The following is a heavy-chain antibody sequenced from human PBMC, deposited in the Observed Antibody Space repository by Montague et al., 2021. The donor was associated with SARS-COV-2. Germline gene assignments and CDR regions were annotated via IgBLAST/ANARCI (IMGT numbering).Heavy chain of an antibody. CDR1: GFSLSTSGVG. J-gene: IGHJ4*02. CDR2: IYWDDDK. Sequence: PALVKPTQTLTLTCTFSGFSLSTSGVGVGWIRQPPGKALERLALIYWDDDKRYSPSLKRRLTITKDTSKNQVVLTMTNMDPVDTATYYCAHSCGDYLFDYWGQGTPVTVSS. CDR3: AHSCGDYLFDY. V-gene: IGHV2-5*02. D-gene: IGHD4-17*01.